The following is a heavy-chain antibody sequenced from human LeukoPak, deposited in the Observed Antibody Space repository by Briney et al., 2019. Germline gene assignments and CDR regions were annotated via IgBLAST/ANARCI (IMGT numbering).Heavy chain of an antibody. Sequence: GGSLRLSCAASGFTFSSYSMNWARQAPGKGLEWVSYISSSSSTIYYADSVKGRFTISRDNAKNSLYLQMNSLRAEDTAVYYCARGSRFGVVERDAFDIWGQGTMVTVSS. CDR2: ISSSSSTI. CDR1: GFTFSSYS. D-gene: IGHD3-3*01. J-gene: IGHJ3*02. V-gene: IGHV3-48*01. CDR3: ARGSRFGVVERDAFDI.